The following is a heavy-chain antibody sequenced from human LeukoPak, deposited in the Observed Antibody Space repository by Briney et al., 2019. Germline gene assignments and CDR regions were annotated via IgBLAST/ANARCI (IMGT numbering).Heavy chain of an antibody. D-gene: IGHD3-16*01. CDR3: ARIVAYVIDY. CDR2: TYYSGST. J-gene: IGHJ4*02. Sequence: SETLSLTCTVSGGSISSSSYYWGWIRQPPGKGLEWIGSTYYSGSTYYNPSLKSRVTISVDTSKNQFSLKLSSVTAADTAVYYCARIVAYVIDYWGQGTLVTVSS. V-gene: IGHV4-39*07. CDR1: GGSISSSSYY.